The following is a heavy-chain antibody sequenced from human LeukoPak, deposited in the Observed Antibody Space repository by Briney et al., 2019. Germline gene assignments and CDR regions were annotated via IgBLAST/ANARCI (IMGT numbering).Heavy chain of an antibody. J-gene: IGHJ6*02. CDR3: ARRPYDILTGYYMYYYYGMDV. D-gene: IGHD3-9*01. V-gene: IGHV4-34*01. CDR2: INHSGST. Sequence: PSETLSLTCAVYGGSFSGYYWSWIRQPPGKGLEWIGEINHSGSTNYNPSLKSRVTISVDTSKNQFSLKLSSVTAADTAVYYCARRPYDILTGYYMYYYYGMDVWGQGTTVTVSS. CDR1: GGSFSGYY.